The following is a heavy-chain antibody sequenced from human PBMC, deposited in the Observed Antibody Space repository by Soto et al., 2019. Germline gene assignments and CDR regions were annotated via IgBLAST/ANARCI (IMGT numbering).Heavy chain of an antibody. CDR1: GYTFTGYY. J-gene: IGHJ4*02. CDR2: INPNSGGT. V-gene: IGHV1-2*02. CDR3: ARESDPLGGYAPYFDY. Sequence: WASVKVSCKASGYTFTGYYMHWVRQAPGQGLEWMGWINPNSGGTNYAQKFQGRVTMTRDTSISTAYMELSRLRSDDTAVYYCARESDPLGGYAPYFDYWGQGTLVTVSS. D-gene: IGHD5-12*01.